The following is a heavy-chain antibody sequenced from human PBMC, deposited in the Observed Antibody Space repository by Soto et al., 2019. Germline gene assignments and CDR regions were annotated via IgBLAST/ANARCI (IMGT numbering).Heavy chain of an antibody. CDR1: GFTFSSYG. D-gene: IGHD6-19*01. V-gene: IGHV3-33*01. J-gene: IGHJ4*02. CDR3: ARGTAVAPFDY. CDR2: IWYDGSNK. Sequence: GGSLRLSCAASGFTFSSYGMHWVRQAPGKGLEWVAVIWYDGSNKYYAGSVKGRFTISRDNSKNTLYLQMNSLRAEDTAVYYCARGTAVAPFDYWGQGTLVTVSS.